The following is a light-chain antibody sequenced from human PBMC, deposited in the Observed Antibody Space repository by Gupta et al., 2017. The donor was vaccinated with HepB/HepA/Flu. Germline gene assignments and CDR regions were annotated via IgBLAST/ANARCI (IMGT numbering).Light chain of an antibody. CDR1: KLGDKY. Sequence: SFELTHTLSGSVSAGKTASITCSGDKLGDKYVSWYLQKTGQSPLLVIYKDTKRPSGIPERFSGSNSGNTATLSISGTQAMDEADYYCQAWDSSTVVFGGGTKLTV. CDR3: QAWDSSTVV. CDR2: KDT. V-gene: IGLV3-1*01. J-gene: IGLJ2*01.